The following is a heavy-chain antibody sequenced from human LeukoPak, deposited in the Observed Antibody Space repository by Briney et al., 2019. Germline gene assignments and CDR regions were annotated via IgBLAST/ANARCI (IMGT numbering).Heavy chain of an antibody. J-gene: IGHJ5*02. D-gene: IGHD2-2*01. Sequence: ASVKVSCKASGYTFTSYGISWVRQAPGQGLEWMGWISAYNGNTNYAQKLQGRVTMTTDTSTSTAYMELRSLRSDDTAVYYCARDSYCRSTSCSPENWFDPWGQGTLVTVSS. V-gene: IGHV1-18*01. CDR2: ISAYNGNT. CDR1: GYTFTSYG. CDR3: ARDSYCRSTSCSPENWFDP.